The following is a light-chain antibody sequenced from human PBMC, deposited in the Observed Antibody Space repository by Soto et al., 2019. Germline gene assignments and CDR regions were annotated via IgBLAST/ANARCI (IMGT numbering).Light chain of an antibody. CDR2: DAS. Sequence: IILTQSPDTLSLSPGERATLSCRASQTVSSNYLAWYQQKPGQAPRLLIYDASNRATGIPARFSGSGSGTDFTLTISRLEPEDFAVYYCQQYGSSPKTFGQGTKVDIK. CDR1: QTVSSNY. J-gene: IGKJ1*01. CDR3: QQYGSSPKT. V-gene: IGKV3-20*01.